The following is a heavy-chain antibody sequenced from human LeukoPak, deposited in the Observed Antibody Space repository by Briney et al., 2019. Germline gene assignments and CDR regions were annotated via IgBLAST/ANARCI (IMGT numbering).Heavy chain of an antibody. V-gene: IGHV4-59*01. Sequence: SETLSLTCTVSGGSISSYYWSWIRQPPGRGPEWIGYIYYSGSTNYNPSLKSRVTISVDTSKNQFSLKLSSVTAADTAVYYRARDGGYSSGWYNWFDPWGQGTLVTVSS. CDR3: ARDGGYSSGWYNWFDP. D-gene: IGHD6-19*01. CDR1: GGSISSYY. CDR2: IYYSGST. J-gene: IGHJ5*02.